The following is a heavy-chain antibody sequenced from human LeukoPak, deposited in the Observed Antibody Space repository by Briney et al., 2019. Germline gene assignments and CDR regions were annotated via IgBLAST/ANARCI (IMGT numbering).Heavy chain of an antibody. CDR3: ARERYSGAKPRNAFDI. CDR1: GYTFTSYG. Sequence: EASVKVSCKASGYTFTSYGISWVRQAPGQGLEWMGWISAYNGNTNYAQKLQGRVTMTTDTSTSTAYMELRSLRSDDTAVYYCARERYSGAKPRNAFDIWGQGTTVTVSS. D-gene: IGHD1-26*01. V-gene: IGHV1-18*01. CDR2: ISAYNGNT. J-gene: IGHJ3*02.